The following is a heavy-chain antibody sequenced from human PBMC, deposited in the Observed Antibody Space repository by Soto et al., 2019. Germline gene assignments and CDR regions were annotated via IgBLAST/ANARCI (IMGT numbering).Heavy chain of an antibody. D-gene: IGHD4-17*01. Sequence: GESLKISCKGSGYSFTSYWIGWVRQMPGKGLEWMGIIYPGDSDTRYSPSFQGQVTISADKSISTAYLQWSSLKASDTAMYYCARRFDGYGEIAEAFDIWGQGTMVTVSS. CDR2: IYPGDSDT. CDR1: GYSFTSYW. CDR3: ARRFDGYGEIAEAFDI. J-gene: IGHJ3*02. V-gene: IGHV5-51*01.